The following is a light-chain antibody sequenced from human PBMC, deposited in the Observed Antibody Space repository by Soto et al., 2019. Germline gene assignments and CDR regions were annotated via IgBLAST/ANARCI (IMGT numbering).Light chain of an antibody. CDR2: GNN. CDR1: TSNIGAGYD. Sequence: QSVLTQPPSVSGAPGQRVTISCTGSTSNIGAGYDVHWYQHRPGTAPRLLIFGNNSRPSGVPVPDRTSGSKSGTSASLALTGLQAEDEGDYYCQSYDSSLDASYVFGTGTKLTVL. CDR3: QSYDSSLDASYV. J-gene: IGLJ1*01. V-gene: IGLV1-40*01.